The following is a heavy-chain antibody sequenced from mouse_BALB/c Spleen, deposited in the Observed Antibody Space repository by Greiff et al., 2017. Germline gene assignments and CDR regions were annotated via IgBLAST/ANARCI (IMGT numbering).Heavy chain of an antibody. CDR2: ISSGGST. J-gene: IGHJ4*01. D-gene: IGHD1-2*01. V-gene: IGHV5-6-5*01. CDR1: GFTFSSYA. Sequence: EVQLVESGGGLVKPGGSLKLSCAASGFTFSSYAMSWVRQTPEKRLEWVASISSGGSTYYPDSVKGRFTISRDNARNILYLQMSSLRSEDTAMYYCARREENYGYEAMDYWGQGTSVTVSS. CDR3: ARREENYGYEAMDY.